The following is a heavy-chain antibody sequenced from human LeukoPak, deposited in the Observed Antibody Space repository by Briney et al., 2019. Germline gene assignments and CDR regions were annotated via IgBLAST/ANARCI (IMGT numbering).Heavy chain of an antibody. CDR2: INHSGST. CDR1: GGSFSGYY. Sequence: NPSETLSLTCAVYGGSFSGYYWSWIRQPPGKGLEWIGEINHSGSTNYNPSLKSRVTISVDTSKNQFSLKLSSVTAADTAVYYCARPLYYYGSGTPLGYWGQGTLVTVSS. V-gene: IGHV4-34*01. J-gene: IGHJ4*02. CDR3: ARPLYYYGSGTPLGY. D-gene: IGHD3-10*01.